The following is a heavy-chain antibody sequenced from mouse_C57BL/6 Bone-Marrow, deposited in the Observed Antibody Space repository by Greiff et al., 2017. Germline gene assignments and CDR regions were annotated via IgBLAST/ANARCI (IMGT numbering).Heavy chain of an antibody. D-gene: IGHD1-1*01. V-gene: IGHV1-81*01. CDR1: GYTFTSYG. CDR2: IYPRSGNT. J-gene: IGHJ2*01. Sequence: QVQLQQSGAELARPGASVKLSCKASGYTFTSYGISWVKQRTGQGLEWIGEIYPRSGNTYYTEKFKGKATLTADKSSSTAYLELRSLTSEDSAVYFCARWNYYGGGYGYWGQGTTLTVAS. CDR3: ARWNYYGGGYGY.